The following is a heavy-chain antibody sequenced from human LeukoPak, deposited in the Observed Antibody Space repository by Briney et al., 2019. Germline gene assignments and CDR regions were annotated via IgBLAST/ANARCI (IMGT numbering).Heavy chain of an antibody. CDR3: ASEIIFGSFDY. CDR1: GFTFSIYG. D-gene: IGHD3-3*01. J-gene: IGHJ4*02. Sequence: GWSLRLSCAASGFTFSIYGMHWVRQAPGKGLEWVAVISYDGSNKYYADSVKGRFTISRDNSKNTLYLQMNSLRAEDTAVYYCASEIIFGSFDYWGQGTLVTVSS. CDR2: ISYDGSNK. V-gene: IGHV3-30*03.